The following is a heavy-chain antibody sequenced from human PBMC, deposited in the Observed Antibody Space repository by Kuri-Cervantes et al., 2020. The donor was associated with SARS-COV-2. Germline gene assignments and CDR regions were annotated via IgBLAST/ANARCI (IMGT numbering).Heavy chain of an antibody. CDR3: XRGRIAVVPXXKAFDP. D-gene: IGHD2-2*01. Sequence: GGSLRLSCAXSGXTFSSDAMRWVRQAPGKGLEWVSAISGXGGTXYYADSVKXRFTISRDNSKXTLYLQMNSLRAEATAVYYSXRGRIAVVPXXKAFDPWGQGTLVTVSS. J-gene: IGHJ5*02. V-gene: IGHV3-23*01. CDR1: GXTFSSDA. CDR2: ISGXGGTX.